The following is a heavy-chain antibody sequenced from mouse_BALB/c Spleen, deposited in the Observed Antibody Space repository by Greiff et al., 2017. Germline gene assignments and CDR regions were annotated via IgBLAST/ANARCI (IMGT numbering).Heavy chain of an antibody. Sequence: LQESGPGRGEPKQSLSLPGTGTGYSITRDYAWNWIRQFPGNKLEWMGYISYSGSTSYNPSLNSRISITRDTSKNQFFLQLNSVTTEDTATYYCARSNPWFADWGQGTLVTVSA. CDR2: ISYSGST. V-gene: IGHV3-2*02. CDR1: GYSITRDYA. CDR3: ARSNPWFAD. D-gene: IGHD4-1*01. J-gene: IGHJ3*01.